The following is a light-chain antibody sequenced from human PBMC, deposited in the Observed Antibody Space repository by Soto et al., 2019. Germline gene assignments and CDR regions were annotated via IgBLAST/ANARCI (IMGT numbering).Light chain of an antibody. CDR1: QDITYH. V-gene: IGKV1-33*01. CDR3: QQYDSFQT. CDR2: DSA. J-gene: IGKJ2*01. Sequence: DIEMTQSPSSLSASVGDRVTVTCQASQDITYHLNWYQQKPGKAPKLLIYDSANLETGVPSRFSGSGSGTDFTFAISSLQAEEIATYYWQQYDSFQTFGQGTTLDIK.